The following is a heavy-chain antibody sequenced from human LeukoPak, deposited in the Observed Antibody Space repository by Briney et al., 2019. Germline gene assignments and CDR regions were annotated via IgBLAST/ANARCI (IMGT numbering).Heavy chain of an antibody. J-gene: IGHJ5*02. V-gene: IGHV5-51*01. CDR3: ARRATIFGVFMGFDP. CDR1: GYSFTTYW. D-gene: IGHD3-3*01. CDR2: IQPGDSET. Sequence: GESLKISCKGSGYSFTTYWIGWVRQMPGKGLEWMGMIQPGDSETRYSPSFQGQVTISADKSISTAYLQWSSLRASDTAIYYCARRATIFGVFMGFDPWGQGTRVTVSS.